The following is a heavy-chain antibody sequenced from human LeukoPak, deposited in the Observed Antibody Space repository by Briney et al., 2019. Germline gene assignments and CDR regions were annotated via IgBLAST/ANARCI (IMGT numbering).Heavy chain of an antibody. D-gene: IGHD7-27*01. CDR3: AKPGVARGFDY. CDR1: GFTFSTYA. V-gene: IGHV3-23*01. CDR2: IRGSGGDI. J-gene: IGHJ4*02. Sequence: TGGSLRLSCAASGFTFSTYALIWVRQAPGEGLEWVSAIRGSGGDIYYADSVKGRFTISRDNSKNTLYLQMNSLRAEDTAIYYCAKPGVARGFDYWGQGTLVTVSS.